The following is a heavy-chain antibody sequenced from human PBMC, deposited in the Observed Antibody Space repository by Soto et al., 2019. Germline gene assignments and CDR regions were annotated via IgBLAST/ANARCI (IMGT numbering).Heavy chain of an antibody. CDR3: ARGGGQWLWERGWALINYYYYMDV. J-gene: IGHJ6*03. CDR1: GYTFTSYD. Sequence: ASVKVSCKASGYTFTSYDINWVRQATGQGLEWMGWMNPNSGNTGYAQKFQGRVTMTRNTSISTAYMELSSLRSEDTAVYYCARGGGQWLWERGWALINYYYYMDVWGKGTTVTVSS. V-gene: IGHV1-8*01. D-gene: IGHD6-19*01. CDR2: MNPNSGNT.